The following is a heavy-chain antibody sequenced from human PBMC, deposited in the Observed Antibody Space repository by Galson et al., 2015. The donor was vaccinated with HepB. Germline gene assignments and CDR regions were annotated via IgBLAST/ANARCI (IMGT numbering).Heavy chain of an antibody. CDR3: ARDENYGGYSNYGLVDP. CDR2: ISAYNGNT. J-gene: IGHJ5*02. Sequence: SVKVSCKASGYTFTSYGISWVRQAPGQGLEWMGWISAYNGNTNYAQKLQGRVTMTTDTSTSTAYMELRSLRSDDTAVYYCARDENYGGYSNYGLVDPWGQGTLVTVSS. V-gene: IGHV1-18*04. CDR1: GYTFTSYG. D-gene: IGHD4-11*01.